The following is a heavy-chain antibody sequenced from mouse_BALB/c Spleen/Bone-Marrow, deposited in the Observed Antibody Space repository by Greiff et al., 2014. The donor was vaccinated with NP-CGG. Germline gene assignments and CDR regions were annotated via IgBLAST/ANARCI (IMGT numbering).Heavy chain of an antibody. CDR2: IRSKSNNYAT. J-gene: IGHJ4*01. CDR1: GFTFNTYA. V-gene: IGHV10-1*02. Sequence: DVKLVESGGGLVHPKGSLKLSCAASGFTFNTYAMNWVRQAPGKGLEWVARIRSKSNNYATYYADSVKDRFTISRDDSQSMLYLQMNNLKTEDTAMYYCVRHMDYWGQGTSVTVSS. CDR3: VRHMDY.